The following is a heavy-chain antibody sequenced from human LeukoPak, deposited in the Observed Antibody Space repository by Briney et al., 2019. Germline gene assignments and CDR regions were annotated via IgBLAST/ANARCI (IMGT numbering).Heavy chain of an antibody. J-gene: IGHJ3*02. V-gene: IGHV3-66*01. CDR1: GFTVSSNY. CDR3: ASSSYSSGWWEDDAFDI. Sequence: PGGSLRLSCAASGFTVSSNYMSWVRQAPGKGLEWVSVIYSGGSTYYAASVKGRCTIPSTNSMTTLYLQMNSLIAEDTAVYYWASSSYSSGWWEDDAFDIWGQGTMVTVSS. CDR2: IYSGGST. D-gene: IGHD6-19*01.